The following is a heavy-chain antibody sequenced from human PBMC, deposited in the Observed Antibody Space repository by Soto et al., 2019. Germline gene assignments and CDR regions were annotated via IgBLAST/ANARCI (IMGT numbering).Heavy chain of an antibody. J-gene: IGHJ6*02. V-gene: IGHV1-69*11. CDR3: ARWPQPRYTADPYAVDV. CDR1: GGTFSSSG. CDR2: IVPSLDTT. D-gene: IGHD3-16*02. Sequence: QVHLVQSGTEVKKPGSSVKVSCKASGGTFSSSGFSWVRQAPGQGLEWMGMIVPSLDTTHYEQKFQARVTITADEVTSTAYMELRSLRSEDTSVYYCARWPQPRYTADPYAVDVWGRVTRVIVSS.